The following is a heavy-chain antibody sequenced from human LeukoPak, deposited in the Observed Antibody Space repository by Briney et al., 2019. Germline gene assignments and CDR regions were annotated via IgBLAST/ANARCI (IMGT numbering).Heavy chain of an antibody. CDR1: GFTVSSNY. D-gene: IGHD2-15*01. CDR2: IYSGAST. CDR3: ATIVPDVAATLTFDY. J-gene: IGHJ4*02. V-gene: IGHV3-66*01. Sequence: PGGSLRLSCAASGFTVSSNYMSWVRQVPGKGLEWVSAIYSGASTYNADSVKGRFTISRDNSKNTLYLQMNSLRAEDTAVYYCATIVPDVAATLTFDYWGQGTLVTVSS.